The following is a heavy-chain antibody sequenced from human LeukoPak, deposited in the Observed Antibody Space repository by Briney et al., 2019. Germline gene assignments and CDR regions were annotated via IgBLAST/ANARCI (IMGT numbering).Heavy chain of an antibody. Sequence: PGGSLRLSCAASGFTFSTYGMSWVRQAPGKGLQWVSTIPSGGGTYYADSVKGRFTITRDNSKNTLYLQMNSLRLEDMALYYCAKPSGSGVDYWGRGTRVTVSS. CDR1: GFTFSTYG. CDR3: AKPSGSGVDY. CDR2: IPSGGGT. J-gene: IGHJ4*02. V-gene: IGHV3-23*01. D-gene: IGHD1-26*01.